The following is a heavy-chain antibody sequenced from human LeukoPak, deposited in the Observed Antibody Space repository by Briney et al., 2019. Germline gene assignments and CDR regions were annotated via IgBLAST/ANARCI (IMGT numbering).Heavy chain of an antibody. Sequence: PGGSLRLSCAASGSTFSSYSMNWVRQAPGKGLEWVSSISSSSSYIYYADSVKGRFTISRDNAKNSLYLQMNSLRAEDTAVYYCARDQRDYYDSSGQPGDFDYWGQGTLVTVSS. CDR1: GSTFSSYS. D-gene: IGHD3-22*01. J-gene: IGHJ4*02. CDR2: ISSSSSYI. CDR3: ARDQRDYYDSSGQPGDFDY. V-gene: IGHV3-21*01.